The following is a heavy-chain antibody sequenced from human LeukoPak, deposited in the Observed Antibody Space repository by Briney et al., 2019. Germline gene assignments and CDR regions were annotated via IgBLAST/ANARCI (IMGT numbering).Heavy chain of an antibody. J-gene: IGHJ4*02. V-gene: IGHV3-30*18. CDR3: AKEVTGIVTYDY. CDR1: GFTFSSYG. D-gene: IGHD1-26*01. CDR2: ISYDGSNK. Sequence: GGSLRLSCAASGFTFSSYGMHWVRQAPGKGLEWVAVISYDGSNKYYADSVKGRFTISRDNSKNTLYLQMNSLRGEDTAVYYCAKEVTGIVTYDYWGQGTPVTVSS.